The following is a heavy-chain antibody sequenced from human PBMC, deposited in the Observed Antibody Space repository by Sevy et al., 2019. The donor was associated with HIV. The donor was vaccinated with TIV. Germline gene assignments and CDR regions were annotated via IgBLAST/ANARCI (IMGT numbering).Heavy chain of an antibody. CDR1: GFTFSNAW. J-gene: IGHJ3*02. D-gene: IGHD3-22*01. CDR2: IKSKTDGGTT. CDR3: TARYYYDSGQTDAFDI. Sequence: GGSLRLSCAASGFTFSNAWMSWVRQAPGKGLEWVGRIKSKTDGGTTDYAAPVKGRFTISRDDSKNTLYLQMNSLKTGDTAVYYCTARYYYDSGQTDAFDIWGQGTMVTVSS. V-gene: IGHV3-15*01.